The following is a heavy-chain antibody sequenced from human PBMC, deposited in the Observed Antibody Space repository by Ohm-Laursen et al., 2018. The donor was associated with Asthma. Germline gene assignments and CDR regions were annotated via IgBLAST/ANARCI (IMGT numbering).Heavy chain of an antibody. CDR3: AKDRVYADRVLAYDY. CDR2: ISGNGSVK. J-gene: IGHJ4*02. Sequence: SLRLSCSASGFSFGTYAMSWVRQPPGKGLEFVSDISGNGSVKNHADSVKGRFTISRDNSKNTVYLQMNSLRAEDTAVYYCAKDRVYADRVLAYDYWGQGTLVTVSP. D-gene: IGHD2-8*01. CDR1: GFSFGTYA. V-gene: IGHV3-23*01.